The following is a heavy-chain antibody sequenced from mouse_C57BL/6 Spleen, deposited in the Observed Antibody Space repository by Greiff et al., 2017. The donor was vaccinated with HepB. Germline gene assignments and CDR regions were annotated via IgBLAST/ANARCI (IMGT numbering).Heavy chain of an antibody. Sequence: DVHLVESEGGLVQPGRSMKLSCTASGFTFSDYYMAWVRQVPEKGLEWVANINYDGSSTYYLDSLKSRFIISRDNAKNILYLQMSSLKSEDTATYYCARENYYGSNYFDVWGTGTTVTVSS. V-gene: IGHV5-16*01. CDR1: GFTFSDYY. J-gene: IGHJ1*03. CDR3: ARENYYGSNYFDV. D-gene: IGHD1-1*01. CDR2: INYDGSST.